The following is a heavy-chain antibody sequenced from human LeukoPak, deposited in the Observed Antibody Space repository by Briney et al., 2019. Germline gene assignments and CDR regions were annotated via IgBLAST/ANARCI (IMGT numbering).Heavy chain of an antibody. D-gene: IGHD1-14*01. CDR1: GFTVITND. Sequence: GGSLRLSCAASGFTVITNDMIWVRQAPGKGLEWVSVLYSDGNTKYADSVQGRFTISRDNSKNTLYLEMNSLSPDDTAVYYCARGVEPLAANTLAYWGQGTLVTVSS. J-gene: IGHJ4*02. V-gene: IGHV3-53*01. CDR2: LYSDGNT. CDR3: ARGVEPLAANTLAY.